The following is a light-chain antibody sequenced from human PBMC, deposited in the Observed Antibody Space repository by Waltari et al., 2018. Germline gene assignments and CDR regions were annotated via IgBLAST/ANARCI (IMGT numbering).Light chain of an antibody. Sequence: DIVMTQSPDSLAVSLGDRATINCRSSQCVLYSFDNKNHLAWNQQKPGQPPKVLIYWASTRESGVPDRFSGSGSETDFSLTISSLQAEDVAVYYCQQYYDIPFTFGPGTKVEIK. CDR1: QCVLYSFDNKNH. V-gene: IGKV4-1*01. J-gene: IGKJ3*01. CDR2: WAS. CDR3: QQYYDIPFT.